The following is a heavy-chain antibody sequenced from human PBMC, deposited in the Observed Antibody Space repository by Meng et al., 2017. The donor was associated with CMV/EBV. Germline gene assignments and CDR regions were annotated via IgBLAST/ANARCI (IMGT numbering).Heavy chain of an antibody. D-gene: IGHD5-18*01. CDR3: ARGSGYIYGYYYYYGMDV. CDR2: INHSGST. CDR1: GGSFSGYY. V-gene: IGHV4-34*01. Sequence: SETLSLTCAVYGGSFSGYYWSWIRQPPGKGLEWIGEINHSGSTNYNPSLKSRVTISVDTSKNQFSLKLSSVTAADTAVYYCARGSGYIYGYYYYYGMDVWGQGTTVTVSS. J-gene: IGHJ6*02.